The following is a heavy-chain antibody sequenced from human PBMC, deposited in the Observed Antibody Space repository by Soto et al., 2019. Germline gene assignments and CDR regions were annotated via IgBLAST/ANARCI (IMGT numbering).Heavy chain of an antibody. D-gene: IGHD5-12*01. V-gene: IGHV4-31*03. CDR3: ARAPPGGGYDYDY. CDR1: GGSISSGGYY. J-gene: IGHJ4*02. Sequence: QVQLQESGPELVKPSQTLSLTCTVSGGSISSGGYYWSWSRQHPGKGLEWIGYIYYSGSTYYNPSLKSRVTIPVDTSKNQFSLKLSSVTAADTAVYYCARAPPGGGYDYDYWGQGTLVTVSS. CDR2: IYYSGST.